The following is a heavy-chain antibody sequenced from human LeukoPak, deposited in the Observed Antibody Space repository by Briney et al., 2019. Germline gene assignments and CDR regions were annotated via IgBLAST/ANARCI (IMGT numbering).Heavy chain of an antibody. D-gene: IGHD1-14*01. Sequence: QTGGSLRLSRAASGFTFSSYGMHWVRQAPGKGLEWGAFIRYDGSNKYYADSVKGRFTISRDNSKNTLYLKMYSLRAEDTAVYYCAAPTGGTGGWIVLQFDYWGQGTLVTVSS. CDR2: IRYDGSNK. CDR3: AAPTGGTGGWIVLQFDY. J-gene: IGHJ4*02. CDR1: GFTFSSYG. V-gene: IGHV3-30*02.